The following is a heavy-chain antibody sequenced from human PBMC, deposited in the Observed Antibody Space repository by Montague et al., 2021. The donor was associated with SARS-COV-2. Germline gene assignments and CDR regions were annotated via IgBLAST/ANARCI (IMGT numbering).Heavy chain of an antibody. CDR3: AKDWWIKIAAPEYFDY. D-gene: IGHD6-25*01. Sequence: YLRPSCAASGFTFSNYGIHWVRQAPGKGLEWVAVISYDGSNKYYADSVKGRFTISRDNSKNTLYLQMNSLRTEDTAVYYCAKDWWIKIAAPEYFDYWGQGTLVTVSS. V-gene: IGHV3-30*18. CDR1: GFTFSNYG. J-gene: IGHJ4*02. CDR2: ISYDGSNK.